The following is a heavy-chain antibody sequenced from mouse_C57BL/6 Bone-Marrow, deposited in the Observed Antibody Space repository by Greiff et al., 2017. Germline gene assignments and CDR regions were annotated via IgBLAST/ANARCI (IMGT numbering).Heavy chain of an antibody. V-gene: IGHV1-64*01. D-gene: IGHD1-1*01. CDR1: GYTFTSYW. CDR2: IHPNSGST. J-gene: IGHJ3*01. CDR3: ARSYYYGSRGWFAY. Sequence: QVQLQQPGAELVKPGASVTLSCKASGYTFTSYWMHWVKQRPGQGLEWIGMIHPNSGSTNYNEKFKSKATLTVDKSSSTAYMQLSSLTAEDSAVYYCARSYYYGSRGWFAYWGQGTLVTVSA.